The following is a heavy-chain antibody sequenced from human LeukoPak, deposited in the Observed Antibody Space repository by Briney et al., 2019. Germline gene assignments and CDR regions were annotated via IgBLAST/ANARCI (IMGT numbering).Heavy chain of an antibody. CDR2: MNPNSGNT. CDR1: GYTFTSYD. V-gene: IGHV1-8*01. J-gene: IGHJ5*02. Sequence: ASVKVSCKASGYTFTSYDINWVRQATGQGLEWMGWMNPNSGNTGYAQKFQGRVTMTRNTSISTAYMELSSLRSEDTAVYYCAGGGRIAARYNWFDPWGQGTLVTVSS. CDR3: AGGGRIAARYNWFDP. D-gene: IGHD6-6*01.